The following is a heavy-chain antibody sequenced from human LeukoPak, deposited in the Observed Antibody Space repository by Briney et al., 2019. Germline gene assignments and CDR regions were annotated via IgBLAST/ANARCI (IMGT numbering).Heavy chain of an antibody. CDR2: IYTSGST. Sequence: PSETLSLTCTVSGGSISSGSYYWSWIRQPAGKGLEWIGRIYTSGSTNYNPSLKSRVTISVDTSKNQFSLKLSSVTAADTAVYYCARDRDLAAPGWFDPWGQGTLVTVSS. CDR3: ARDRDLAAPGWFDP. V-gene: IGHV4-61*02. D-gene: IGHD6-6*01. J-gene: IGHJ5*02. CDR1: GGSISSGSYY.